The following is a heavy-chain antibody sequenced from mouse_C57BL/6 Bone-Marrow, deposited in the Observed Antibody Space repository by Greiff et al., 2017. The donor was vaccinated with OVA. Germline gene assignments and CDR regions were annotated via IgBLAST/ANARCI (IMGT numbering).Heavy chain of an antibody. D-gene: IGHD1-1*01. CDR3: ARHEEGDYYGSSSFAY. J-gene: IGHJ3*01. CDR2: FYPGSGSI. V-gene: IGHV1-62-2*01. CDR1: GYTFTEYT. Sequence: VQGVESGAELVKPGASVKLSCKASGYTFTEYTIHWVKQRSGQGLEWIGWFYPGSGSIKYNEKFKDKATLTADKSSSTVYMELSRLTSEDSAVYFGARHEEGDYYGSSSFAYWGQGTLVTVSA.